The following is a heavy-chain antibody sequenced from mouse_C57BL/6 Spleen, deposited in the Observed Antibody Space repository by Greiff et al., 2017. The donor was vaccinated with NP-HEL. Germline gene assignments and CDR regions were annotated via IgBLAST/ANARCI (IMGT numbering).Heavy chain of an antibody. CDR2: IWRGGST. D-gene: IGHD4-1*01. J-gene: IGHJ4*01. CDR1: GFSLTSYG. CDR3: ARTGTLGYYAMDY. V-gene: IGHV2-5*01. Sequence: VKLMESGPGLVQPSQSLSITCTVSGFSLTSYGVHWVRQSPGKGLEWLGVIWRGGSTDYNAAFMSRLSITKDNSKSQVFFKMNSLQADDTAIYYCARTGTLGYYAMDYWGQGTSVTVSS.